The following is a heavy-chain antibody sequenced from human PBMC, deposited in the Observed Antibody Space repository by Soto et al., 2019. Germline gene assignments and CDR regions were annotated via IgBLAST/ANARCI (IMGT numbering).Heavy chain of an antibody. V-gene: IGHV4-34*01. CDR3: ARRSRGHPVAGNKYDAFDI. Sequence: SETLSLTCAVYGGSFSGYYWSWIRQPPGKGLEWIGEINHSGSTNYNPSLKSRVTISVDTSKNQFSLKLSSVTAADTAVYYCARRSRGHPVAGNKYDAFDIWGQGTMVTASS. J-gene: IGHJ3*02. CDR1: GGSFSGYY. CDR2: INHSGST. D-gene: IGHD6-19*01.